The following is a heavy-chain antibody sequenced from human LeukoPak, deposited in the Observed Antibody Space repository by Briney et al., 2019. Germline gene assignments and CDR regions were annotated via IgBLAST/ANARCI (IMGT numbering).Heavy chain of an antibody. J-gene: IGHJ5*02. CDR2: IYYSGST. CDR1: GGSISSSSYY. CDR3: ARHGRYCSSTSCYGRFDP. D-gene: IGHD2-2*01. Sequence: SETLSLTCTVSGGSISSSSYYWGWIRQPPGKGLEWIGSIYYSGSTYYNPSLKSRVTISVDTSKNQFSLKLSSVTAADTAVYYCARHGRYCSSTSCYGRFDPWGQGTLVTVSS. V-gene: IGHV4-39*01.